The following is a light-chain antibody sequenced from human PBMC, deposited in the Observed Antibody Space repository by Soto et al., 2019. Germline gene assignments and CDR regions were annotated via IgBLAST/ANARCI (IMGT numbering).Light chain of an antibody. CDR3: QQYMXXPLT. Sequence: EIVMTQSPATLSVSPGERATLSCRASQSVSSNLAWYQQKPGQAPRPLIYGASTRATGIPARFSGSGSGTEFTLTISSLQSEDFAVYYXQQYMXXPLTFXGGTKVDIK. CDR1: QSVSSN. J-gene: IGKJ4*01. V-gene: IGKV3-15*01. CDR2: GAS.